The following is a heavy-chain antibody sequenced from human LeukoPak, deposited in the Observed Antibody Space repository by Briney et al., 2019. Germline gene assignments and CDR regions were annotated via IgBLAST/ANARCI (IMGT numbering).Heavy chain of an antibody. D-gene: IGHD6-19*01. CDR3: ARIPDHSSGWYWFDP. CDR1: GGSISSYY. CDR2: IYYSGST. Sequence: PSETLSLTCTVSGGSISSYYWSWIRQPPGKGLEWSGYIYYSGSTNYNPSLKSRVTISVDTSKNQFSLKLSSVTAADTAVYYCARIPDHSSGWYWFDPWGQGTLATVSS. J-gene: IGHJ5*02. V-gene: IGHV4-59*08.